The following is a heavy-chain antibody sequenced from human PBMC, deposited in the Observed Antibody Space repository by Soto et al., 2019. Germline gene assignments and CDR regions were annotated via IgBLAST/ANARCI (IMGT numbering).Heavy chain of an antibody. CDR2: ISYDGSNK. Sequence: QVQLVESGGGVVQPGRSLRLSCAASGFTFSSYGMHWVRQAPGKGLEWVAVISYDGSNKYYADSVKGRFTISRDNSKNTLYLQMNSLRAEDTAVYYCAKDRGDYVFDYWGQGTLFTVSS. CDR3: AKDRGDYVFDY. J-gene: IGHJ4*02. D-gene: IGHD4-17*01. V-gene: IGHV3-30*18. CDR1: GFTFSSYG.